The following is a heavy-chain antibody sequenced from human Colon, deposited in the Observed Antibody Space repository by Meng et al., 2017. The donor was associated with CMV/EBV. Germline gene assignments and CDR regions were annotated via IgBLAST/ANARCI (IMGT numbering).Heavy chain of an antibody. CDR2: FHHSGTT. D-gene: IGHD6-6*01. J-gene: IGHJ4*02. CDR1: GDSVSITYW. CDR3: ASATEYKVDY. Sequence: SLTCAVSGDSVSITYWWTWVRQPPGKGLEWIGEFHHSGTTTHNPSLMSRISFSVDKSKNQVSLHLTTVTAADTAVYYCASATEYKVDYWGQGTLVTVSS. V-gene: IGHV4-4*02.